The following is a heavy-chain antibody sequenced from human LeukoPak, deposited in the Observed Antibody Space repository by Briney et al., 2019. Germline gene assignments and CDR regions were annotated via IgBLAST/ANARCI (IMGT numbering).Heavy chain of an antibody. CDR2: ISSNGGST. V-gene: IGHV3-64*04. CDR1: GFTFSSYA. CDR3: ARDHHSSSYYYFDY. J-gene: IGHJ4*02. Sequence: GGSLRLSCSASGFTFSSYAMHWVRQAPGKGLESVSAISSNGGSTYYADSVKGRFTISRDNSKNTLYLQMNSLRAEDTAVYYCARDHHSSSYYYFDYWGQGTLVTVSS. D-gene: IGHD3-22*01.